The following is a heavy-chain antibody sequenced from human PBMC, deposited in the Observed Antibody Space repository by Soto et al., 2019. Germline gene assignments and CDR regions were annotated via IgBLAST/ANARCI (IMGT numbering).Heavy chain of an antibody. CDR1: GYTFTGYY. D-gene: IGHD6-19*01. J-gene: IGHJ4*02. Sequence: ASVKVSCKASGYTFTGYYMHWVRQAPGQGLEWMGWINPNSGGTNYAQKFQGRVTMTRDTSIGTAYMELSRLRSDDTAVYYCARSLAVAGMSYYWGQGTLVTVS. CDR2: INPNSGGT. V-gene: IGHV1-2*02. CDR3: ARSLAVAGMSYY.